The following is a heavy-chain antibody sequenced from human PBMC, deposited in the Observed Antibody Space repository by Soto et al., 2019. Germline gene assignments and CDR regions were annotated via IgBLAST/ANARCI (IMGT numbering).Heavy chain of an antibody. J-gene: IGHJ4*02. CDR1: GFTFSDYY. Sequence: GSLRLSCAASGFTFSDYYMRWIRQAPGKGLEWVSYISSDSGYTQYADSLQGRFTVSRDNAKNSMYLEMKGLRAEDTAVYFCARDPMGRGVPLDYWGPGTLVTVSS. D-gene: IGHD3-10*01. V-gene: IGHV3-11*06. CDR2: ISSDSGYT. CDR3: ARDPMGRGVPLDY.